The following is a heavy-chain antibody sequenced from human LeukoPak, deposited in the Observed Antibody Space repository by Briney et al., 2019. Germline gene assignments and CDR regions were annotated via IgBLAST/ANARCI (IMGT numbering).Heavy chain of an antibody. CDR1: GFTFSSFT. J-gene: IGHJ4*02. V-gene: IGHV3-21*01. CDR2: ISSSSSYI. CDR3: ARDLRSSGYYAFDY. Sequence: GGSLRLSCAASGFTFSSFTMNWVRQAPGKGLEWVSSISSSSSYIYYADSLKGRFTISRDNAKNSLYLQMNSLRAEDTAVYYCARDLRSSGYYAFDYWGQGTLVTVSS. D-gene: IGHD3-22*01.